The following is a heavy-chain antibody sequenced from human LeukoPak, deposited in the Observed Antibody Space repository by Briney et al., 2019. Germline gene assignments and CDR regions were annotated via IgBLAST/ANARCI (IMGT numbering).Heavy chain of an antibody. CDR1: GYTFTSYD. J-gene: IGHJ6*02. Sequence: WASVTVSFTASGYTFTSYDINWVRQATGQGLEWMGWMNPNSGNTGYAQKFQGRVTMTRNTSISTAYMELSSLRSEDTAVYYCARVGCGGDCYDNYYYGMDVWGQGTTVTVSS. V-gene: IGHV1-8*01. CDR3: ARVGCGGDCYDNYYYGMDV. CDR2: MNPNSGNT. D-gene: IGHD2-21*02.